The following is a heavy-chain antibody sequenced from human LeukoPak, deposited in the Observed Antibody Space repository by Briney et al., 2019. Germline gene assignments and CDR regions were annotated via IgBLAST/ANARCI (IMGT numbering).Heavy chain of an antibody. CDR3: ARDGGVSRNYYGNAVGSWFDP. Sequence: GGSLRLSCAASGFTFSNHNMDWVRQAPGKGLEWVSYISGSGDAIFYADSVKGRFTISRDNAKNSLHLQMNSLRVEDTAVYYCARDGGVSRNYYGNAVGSWFDPWGQGTLVTVSS. CDR2: ISGSGDAI. V-gene: IGHV3-48*04. CDR1: GFTFSNHN. D-gene: IGHD1-26*01. J-gene: IGHJ5*02.